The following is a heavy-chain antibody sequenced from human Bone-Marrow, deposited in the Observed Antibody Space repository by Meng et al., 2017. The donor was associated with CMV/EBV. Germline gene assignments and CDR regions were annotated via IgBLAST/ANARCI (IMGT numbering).Heavy chain of an antibody. V-gene: IGHV1-18*01. J-gene: IGHJ4*02. CDR3: ARDLGATGSDD. CDR2: ISASHGNT. D-gene: IGHD1-1*01. CDR1: GYTFISYY. Sequence: ASVKVSCKASGYTFISYYMYWVRQAPGQGLECMGWISASHGNTNYAQKFQGRVTMTTDTSTSTAYMELRNLRSDDTAVYYCARDLGATGSDDWGQGTLVTVSS.